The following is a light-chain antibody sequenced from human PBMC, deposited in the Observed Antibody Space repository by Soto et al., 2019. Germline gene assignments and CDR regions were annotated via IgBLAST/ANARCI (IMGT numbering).Light chain of an antibody. Sequence: QSVLTQPPSVSGAPGQRVTISCTGSSSNIGAGYDVHWYQQLPGTAPKLLIYGNSNRPSGVPDRFSGSKSGTSASLAITGLQAEDEADYYCQSYDSSLSGVVFGGGTQ. CDR1: SSNIGAGYD. V-gene: IGLV1-40*01. CDR3: QSYDSSLSGVV. CDR2: GNS. J-gene: IGLJ2*01.